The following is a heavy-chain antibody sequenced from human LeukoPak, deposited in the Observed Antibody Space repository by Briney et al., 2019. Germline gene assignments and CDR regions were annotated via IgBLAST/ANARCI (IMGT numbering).Heavy chain of an antibody. CDR2: MNPNSGNT. CDR1: GYTFTSYD. CDR3: ARPRLGYCSGGSCYAIDY. V-gene: IGHV1-8*01. D-gene: IGHD2-15*01. Sequence: ASVKVSCKASGYTFTSYDINWVRQATGQGLEWMGWMNPNSGNTGYAQKFQGRVTMTRNTSINTAYMELSSLRSEDTAVYYCARPRLGYCSGGSCYAIDYWGQGTLVTVSS. J-gene: IGHJ4*02.